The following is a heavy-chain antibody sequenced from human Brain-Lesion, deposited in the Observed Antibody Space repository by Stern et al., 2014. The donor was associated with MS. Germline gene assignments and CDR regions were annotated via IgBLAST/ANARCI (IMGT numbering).Heavy chain of an antibody. CDR3: AKDRQWLTYFFDY. Sequence: VQLVESGGGVVQPGRPLRLSCAASGFTFSSFGMHWVRQAPGKGLEWVAVISYDGSNKYYADSGKGRFTISRDNSKNTLYMQMNSLRAEDTAVYYCAKDRQWLTYFFDYWGQGSLVTVSS. CDR2: ISYDGSNK. J-gene: IGHJ4*02. V-gene: IGHV3-30*18. D-gene: IGHD3-22*01. CDR1: GFTFSSFG.